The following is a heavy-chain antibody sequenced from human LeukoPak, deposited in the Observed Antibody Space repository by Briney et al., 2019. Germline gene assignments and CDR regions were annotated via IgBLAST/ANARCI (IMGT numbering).Heavy chain of an antibody. V-gene: IGHV4-59*08. Sequence: PSETLSLTCTVSGGSISSYYWSWIRQPPGKGLEWFGYIYYSGSTNYNPSLKSRVTISVDTSKNQFSLKLSSVTAADTAVYYCARHVRAAGTKLGGYFDYWGQGTLVTVSS. CDR3: ARHVRAAGTKLGGYFDY. CDR1: GGSISSYY. J-gene: IGHJ4*02. D-gene: IGHD6-13*01. CDR2: IYYSGST.